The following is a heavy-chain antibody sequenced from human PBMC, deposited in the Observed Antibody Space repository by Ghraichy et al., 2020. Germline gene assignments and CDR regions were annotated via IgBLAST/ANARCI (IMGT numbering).Heavy chain of an antibody. CDR3: AKDPRATTVTTCHY. CDR2: ISGSGGST. D-gene: IGHD4-17*01. Sequence: GGSLRLSCAASGFTFSSYAMSWVRQAPGKGLEWVSAISGSGGSTYYADSVKGRFTISRDNSKNTLYLQMNSLRAEDTAVYYCAKDPRATTVTTCHYWGQGTLVTVSS. CDR1: GFTFSSYA. J-gene: IGHJ4*02. V-gene: IGHV3-23*01.